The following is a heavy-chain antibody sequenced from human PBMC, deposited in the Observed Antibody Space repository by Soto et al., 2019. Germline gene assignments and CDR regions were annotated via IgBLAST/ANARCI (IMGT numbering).Heavy chain of an antibody. CDR3: ARARPDDSGTYYVDY. Sequence: QVQLVQSGAEVKKPGTSVKVSCKTSGHIFSSSHINWLRQAPGQGLEWMGWISAHNGNTNYAQKFQGRVTMTTDPSTSTFYMELRSLISDDTAIYYCARARPDDSGTYYVDYWGQGTLVPVSS. CDR1: GHIFSSSH. V-gene: IGHV1-18*01. CDR2: ISAHNGNT. D-gene: IGHD3-10*01. J-gene: IGHJ4*02.